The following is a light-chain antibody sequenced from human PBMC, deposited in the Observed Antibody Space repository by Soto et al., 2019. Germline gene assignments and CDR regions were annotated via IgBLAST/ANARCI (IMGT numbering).Light chain of an antibody. CDR2: DAS. J-gene: IGKJ1*01. CDR3: QQYNSYSRWT. CDR1: QSISDW. Sequence: DIQITQSPSTLSASVGDRVTITCRASQSISDWLAWYQQKPGKAPKLLIFDASSLQSGVPSRFSGSGSGTEFTLTISGLEPDDFATYYCQQYNSYSRWTFGQGTKVDIK. V-gene: IGKV1-5*01.